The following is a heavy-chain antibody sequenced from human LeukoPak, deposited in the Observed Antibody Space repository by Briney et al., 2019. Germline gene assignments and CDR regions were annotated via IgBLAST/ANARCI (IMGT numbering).Heavy chain of an antibody. D-gene: IGHD3-10*01. CDR1: GYTFTSNY. CDR2: INPSGGST. CDR3: ARGPPRFPYYFDY. J-gene: IGHJ4*02. Sequence: ASVKVSCKAFGYTFTSNYMHWVRQAPGQGLEWMGIINPSGGSTSYAQKFQGRVTMTRDMSTSTVYMELSSLRSEDTAVYYCARGPPRFPYYFDYWGQGTLVTVSS. V-gene: IGHV1-46*01.